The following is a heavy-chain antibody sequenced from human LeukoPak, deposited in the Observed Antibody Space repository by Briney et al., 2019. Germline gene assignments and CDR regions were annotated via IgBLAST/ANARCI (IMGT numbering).Heavy chain of an antibody. D-gene: IGHD4-23*01. CDR3: VRDETVTTLVSYYYYGMDV. CDR2: ISSSSSII. V-gene: IGHV3-48*04. Sequence: GRSLRLSCAASGFSFSSYSMNWVRQAPGKGLEWVSYISSSSSIINYAESVKGRFTISRDNAKKSLYLQMNSLRAEDTAVYYCVRDETVTTLVSYYYYGMDVWGQGTTVTVSS. J-gene: IGHJ6*02. CDR1: GFSFSSYS.